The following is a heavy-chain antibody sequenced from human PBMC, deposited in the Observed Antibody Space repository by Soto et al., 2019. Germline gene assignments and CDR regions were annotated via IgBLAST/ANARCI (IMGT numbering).Heavy chain of an antibody. CDR2: IIPIFGNT. CDR1: GGTFSSYA. V-gene: IGHV1-18*01. CDR3: ARGEWELLSSYYYYGMDV. J-gene: IGHJ6*02. Sequence: GASVKVSCKASGGTFSSYAISWVRQAPGQGLEWMGGIIPIFGNTNYAQKLQGRVTMTTDTSTSTAYMELRSLRSDDTAVYYCARGEWELLSSYYYYGMDVWGQGTTVTVSS. D-gene: IGHD1-26*01.